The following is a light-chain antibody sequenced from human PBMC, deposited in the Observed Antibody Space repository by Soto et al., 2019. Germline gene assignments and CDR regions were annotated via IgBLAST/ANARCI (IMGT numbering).Light chain of an antibody. Sequence: QSALTQPRSVSGSPGQSVTISCTGTSSDIGDYSYVSWYQQHPGKAPKLMIFDVSKRPSGVPDRFSGSKSGNTASLTISGLQTEDDADYYCCSYAGSYTFVFGTGTKLTVL. CDR3: CSYAGSYTFV. V-gene: IGLV2-11*01. J-gene: IGLJ1*01. CDR1: SSDIGDYSY. CDR2: DVS.